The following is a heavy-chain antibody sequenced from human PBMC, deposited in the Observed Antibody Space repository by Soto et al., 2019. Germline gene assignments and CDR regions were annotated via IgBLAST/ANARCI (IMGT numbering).Heavy chain of an antibody. CDR2: MNTDGSST. V-gene: IGHV3-74*01. CDR3: ARDLDYGGNPRGY. Sequence: EVQLVESGGDLVQPGGSLSLSCAASGFTFSSYWMHWVRQPPGKGLVWVSRMNTDGSSTTYADSVKGRFTISRDNAKNTLYLQMNSLRAEDTAVYYCARDLDYGGNPRGYWGQGTLVTVSS. CDR1: GFTFSSYW. J-gene: IGHJ4*02. D-gene: IGHD4-17*01.